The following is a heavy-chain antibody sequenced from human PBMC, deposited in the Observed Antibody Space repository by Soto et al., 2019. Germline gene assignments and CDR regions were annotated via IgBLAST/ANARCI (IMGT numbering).Heavy chain of an antibody. D-gene: IGHD6-19*01. CDR2: ISAYDGNT. J-gene: IGHJ5*01. V-gene: IGHV1-18*01. CDR1: GYACTSYG. Sequence: GXQGKRCTRVSGYACTSYGHHWVRQAPGQGLEWLGWISAYDGNTNYAQKLQGRVTMTTDTSTSTGYMELRSLRLDDTAVYYCAGGSWAVAGKWFDSWGQGTLVTVSS. CDR3: AGGSWAVAGKWFDS.